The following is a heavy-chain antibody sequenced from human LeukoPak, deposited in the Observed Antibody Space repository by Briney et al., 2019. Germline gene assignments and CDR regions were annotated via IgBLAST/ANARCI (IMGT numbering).Heavy chain of an antibody. J-gene: IGHJ3*02. D-gene: IGHD2-15*01. V-gene: IGHV3-66*01. CDR2: IYSGGST. Sequence: GGSLRLSCAASGFTVSSNYMSWVRQAPGKGLEWVSVIYSGGSTYYADSVKGGFTISRDNSKNTLYLQMNSLRAEDTALYYCARGYSRAAFDIWGQGTMVTVSS. CDR1: GFTVSSNY. CDR3: ARGYSRAAFDI.